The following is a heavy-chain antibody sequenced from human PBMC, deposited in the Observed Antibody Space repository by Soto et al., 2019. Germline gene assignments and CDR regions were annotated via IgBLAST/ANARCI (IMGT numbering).Heavy chain of an antibody. CDR2: IIPTLGTP. Sequence: QVQLVQSGAEVKKPGSSVKVSCKASGGTFSTHAISWVRQAPGHGLEWLGGIIPTLGTPNYAQKFQGRVTVTAEEYTSTAYMELSRLTSEDTAVYYCARAAFRSGYYGYYYGMDGWGPGTAVNV. V-gene: IGHV1-69*01. CDR3: ARAAFRSGYYGYYYGMDG. CDR1: GGTFSTHA. J-gene: IGHJ6*02. D-gene: IGHD3-3*01.